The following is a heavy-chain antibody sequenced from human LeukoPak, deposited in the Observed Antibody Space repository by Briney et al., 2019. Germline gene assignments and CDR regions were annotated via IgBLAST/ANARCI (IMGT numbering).Heavy chain of an antibody. J-gene: IGHJ4*02. CDR1: GFTFSSYW. CDR2: IKQDGSEK. Sequence: GGSLRLSCAASGFTFSSYWMSWVRQSPGKGLEWVANIKQDGSEKYYVDSVKGRFTISRDNAKNSLYLQMNSLRAEDTALYYCAKDKSYSGYDYSDYWGQGTLVTVSS. D-gene: IGHD5-12*01. CDR3: AKDKSYSGYDYSDY. V-gene: IGHV3-7*03.